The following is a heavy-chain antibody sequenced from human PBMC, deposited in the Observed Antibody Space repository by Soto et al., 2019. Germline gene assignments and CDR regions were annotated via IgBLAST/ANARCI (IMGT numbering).Heavy chain of an antibody. J-gene: IGHJ4*02. V-gene: IGHV4-61*08. D-gene: IGHD5-12*01. CDR2: IYYSGNT. CDR3: ARAQGWLQSIGDY. CDR1: GDSVTSGDYY. Sequence: SETLSLTXTVSGDSVTSGDYYWSWIRQPPGKGLEWIGYIYYSGNTNYSPSLKSRVTISVDTSKNQFSLKLSSVTAADTAVYYCARAQGWLQSIGDYWGQGTLVTVSS.